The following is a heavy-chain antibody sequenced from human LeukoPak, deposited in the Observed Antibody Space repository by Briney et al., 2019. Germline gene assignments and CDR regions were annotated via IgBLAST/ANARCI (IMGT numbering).Heavy chain of an antibody. CDR2: IKKDGTEK. Sequence: PGGSLRLSCAASGFSFSSYWMSWVRQAPGKGLEWVANIKKDGTEKYYADSVKGRFTISRDNAKNSLYLEMSSLRAEDTAVYYCAREGWFGGANWFDPWGQGTLVTVSS. CDR1: GFSFSSYW. CDR3: AREGWFGGANWFDP. D-gene: IGHD3-10*01. J-gene: IGHJ5*02. V-gene: IGHV3-7*03.